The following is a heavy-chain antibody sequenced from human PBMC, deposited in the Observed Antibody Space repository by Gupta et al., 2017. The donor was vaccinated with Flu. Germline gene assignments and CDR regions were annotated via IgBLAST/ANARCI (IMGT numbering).Heavy chain of an antibody. J-gene: IGHJ5*02. CDR3: ARSLGYCGDTTGQMSWFDP. D-gene: IGHD2-21*01. Sequence: GITYYNPSLKSRVTISVDTSKNQFSLEVKSVTAAETAVYSCARSLGYCGDTTGQMSWFDPWGQGTLVTVSS. CDR2: GIT. V-gene: IGHV4-39*01.